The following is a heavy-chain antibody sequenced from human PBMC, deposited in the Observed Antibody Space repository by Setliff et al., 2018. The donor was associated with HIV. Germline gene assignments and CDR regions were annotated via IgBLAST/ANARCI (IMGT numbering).Heavy chain of an antibody. J-gene: IGHJ6*03. CDR3: ARLSGDLHMDV. CDR2: IYPGDSEI. CDR1: GYSFTSYW. D-gene: IGHD7-27*01. V-gene: IGHV5-51*01. Sequence: PGESLQISCKVSGYSFTSYWIAWVRQMSGKGLEWMGIIYPGDSEIRYSPSFQGQVIISADKSISTAYLQWSSLKASDTAKYYCARLSGDLHMDVWGKGTTVTVSS.